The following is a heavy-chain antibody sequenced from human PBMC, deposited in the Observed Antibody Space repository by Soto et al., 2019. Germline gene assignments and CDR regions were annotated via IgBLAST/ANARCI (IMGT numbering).Heavy chain of an antibody. CDR1: GFTFSSYS. J-gene: IGHJ4*02. V-gene: IGHV3-21*01. CDR3: ARPYDFWSGYYYYFDY. Sequence: EVQLVESGGGLVKPGGSLRLSCAASGFTFSSYSMNWVRQAPGKGLEWVSSISSSSSYIYYADSVKGRFTISRDNAKNSLYLQMNSLRAEDTAVYYCARPYDFWSGYYYYFDYWGQGTLVTVSS. CDR2: ISSSSSYI. D-gene: IGHD3-3*01.